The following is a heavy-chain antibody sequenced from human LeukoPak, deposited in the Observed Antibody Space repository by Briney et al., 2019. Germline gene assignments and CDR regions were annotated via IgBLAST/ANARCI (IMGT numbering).Heavy chain of an antibody. V-gene: IGHV1-46*01. CDR2: IYPRDGST. J-gene: IGHJ4*02. CDR1: GYTFTSNY. Sequence: ASVKVSCKASGYTFTSNYIHWVRQAPGQGLEWMGMIYPRDGSTSYAQKFQGRVTVTRDTSTSTVYMELSSLRSEDTAVYYCARYYYDTTVRVSYFDYWGQGTLVTVSS. D-gene: IGHD3-22*01. CDR3: ARYYYDTTVRVSYFDY.